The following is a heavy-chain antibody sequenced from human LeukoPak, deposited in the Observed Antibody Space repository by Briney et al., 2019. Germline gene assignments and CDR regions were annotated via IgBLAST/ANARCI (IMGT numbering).Heavy chain of an antibody. Sequence: SETLSLTCSVSGGSINNYYWGWIRQPPGKGLEWIGYIYYTGSTNCNPSLKSRLILSVDTSKNQFSLRLNSVTAADTAVYFCARYYYTTGSLDYGGQGTLVTVSS. CDR1: GGSINNYY. CDR3: ARYYYTTGSLDY. V-gene: IGHV4-59*01. D-gene: IGHD3-22*01. J-gene: IGHJ4*02. CDR2: IYYTGST.